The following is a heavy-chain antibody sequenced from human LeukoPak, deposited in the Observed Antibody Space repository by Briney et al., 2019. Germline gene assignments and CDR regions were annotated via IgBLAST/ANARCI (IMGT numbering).Heavy chain of an antibody. Sequence: GASVEVSCKASGYTFTSYDINWVRQATGQGLEWMGWMNPNSGNTGYAQKFQGRVTITRNTSISTAYMELSSLRSEDTAVYYCARGRPTYEDAFDIWGQGTMVTVSS. CDR2: MNPNSGNT. V-gene: IGHV1-8*03. J-gene: IGHJ3*02. D-gene: IGHD2-8*01. CDR3: ARGRPTYEDAFDI. CDR1: GYTFTSYD.